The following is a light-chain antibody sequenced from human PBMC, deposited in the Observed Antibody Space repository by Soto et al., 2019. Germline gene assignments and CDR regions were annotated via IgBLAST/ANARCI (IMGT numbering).Light chain of an antibody. Sequence: QSVLTQPPSASGTPGQRVTISCSGSSSNIGSNTVNWYQQLPGTAPKLLIYSNNQRPSGVPARFSGFKSCTSASLAISALPAEDAADYDCSSCYDSLNSCVFGGGTKLTVL. CDR2: SNN. CDR1: SSNIGSNT. V-gene: IGLV1-44*01. J-gene: IGLJ3*02. CDR3: SSCYDSLNSCV.